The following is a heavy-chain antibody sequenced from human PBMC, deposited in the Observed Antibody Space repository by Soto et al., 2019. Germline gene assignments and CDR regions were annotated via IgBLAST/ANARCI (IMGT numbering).Heavy chain of an antibody. CDR1: GLTFSSYG. J-gene: IGHJ4*02. Sequence: PGGSLRLSCAASGLTFSSYGMHWVRQAPGKGLEWVAVIWYDGSNKHYADSVKGRFTISRDNSKNTLYLQMNSLRAEDTAVYYCARQYYDYIWGSYRQPIDYWGQGTLVTVSS. CDR3: ARQYYDYIWGSYRQPIDY. CDR2: IWYDGSNK. D-gene: IGHD3-16*02. V-gene: IGHV3-33*01.